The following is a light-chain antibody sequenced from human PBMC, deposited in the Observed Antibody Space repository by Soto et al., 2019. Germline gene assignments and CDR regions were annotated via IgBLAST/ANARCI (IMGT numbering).Light chain of an antibody. CDR1: QSINSF. CDR3: QKSYNMPA. Sequence: EIVLTQSPGTLSLSPGEGATLSCRASQSINSFLAWYQQKPGKAPKLLIFAASNLDTGAPSRFRGSGSGTEFTLTISSLQPEDFATYFCQKSYNMPAFGQGTKVEIK. CDR2: AAS. J-gene: IGKJ2*01. V-gene: IGKV3-11*01.